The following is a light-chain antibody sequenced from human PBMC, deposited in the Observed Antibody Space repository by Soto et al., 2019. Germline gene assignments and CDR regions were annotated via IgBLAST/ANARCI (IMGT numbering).Light chain of an antibody. CDR2: GAS. CDR3: QQYGRSPET. Sequence: DIVRTQTPAPLCLSPGERATPYRRASQSVRSSYLAWYQQKPGQAPRLLIYGASSRATGIPDRFSGSGSGTDFTLTISRLEPEDFAVYYCQQYGRSPETVGQGTKVDIK. J-gene: IGKJ1*01. V-gene: IGKV3-20*01. CDR1: QSVRSSY.